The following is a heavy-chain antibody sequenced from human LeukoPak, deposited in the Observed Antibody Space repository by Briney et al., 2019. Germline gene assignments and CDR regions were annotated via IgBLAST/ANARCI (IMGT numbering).Heavy chain of an antibody. Sequence: SETLSLTCAVSGGSISSRNWWSWVRQPSGKGLEWIGEIYHSGSINYNPSLKSRVTISVDKSKNQLSLRLTSVTAADTAVYYCARDNGAIRAYYYHGMDVWGQGTTVTVSS. V-gene: IGHV4-4*02. CDR3: ARDNGAIRAYYYHGMDV. CDR1: GGSISSRNW. CDR2: IYHSGSI. J-gene: IGHJ6*02. D-gene: IGHD2-8*01.